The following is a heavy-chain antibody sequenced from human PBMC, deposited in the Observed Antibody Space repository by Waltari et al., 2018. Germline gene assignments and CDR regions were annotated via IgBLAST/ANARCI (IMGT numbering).Heavy chain of an antibody. CDR1: GYRFTSYG. CDR2: INTYDGNT. CDR3: ARDAFRFLDF. J-gene: IGHJ4*02. Sequence: QVHLVQSGTEVKQPGASVKVSCKASGYRFTSYGITWVRQAPGQGLEGMGWINTYDGNTNDGQVLEGRPTLPTDTITTTADMELRGLRADDTALYFCARDAFRFLDFWGQGTLVTVSS. V-gene: IGHV1-18*01. D-gene: IGHD3-3*01.